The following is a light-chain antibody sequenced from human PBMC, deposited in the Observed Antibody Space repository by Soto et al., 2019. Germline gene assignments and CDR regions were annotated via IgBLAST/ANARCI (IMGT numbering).Light chain of an antibody. CDR1: SSNIGAGSD. Sequence: QSVLTQPPSVSASPGQIVTISCTGSSSNIGAGSDVHWYQQSPGRVPKLLVYGNKNRPSGVPDRFSASKSGTSASLAITGLQADDEADYYCQSYDNNLRGVLFGGGTKLTVL. CDR2: GNK. J-gene: IGLJ2*01. V-gene: IGLV1-40*01. CDR3: QSYDNNLRGVL.